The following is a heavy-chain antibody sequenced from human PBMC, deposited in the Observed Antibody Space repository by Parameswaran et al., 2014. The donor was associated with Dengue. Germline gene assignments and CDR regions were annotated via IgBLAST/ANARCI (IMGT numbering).Heavy chain of an antibody. CDR3: TTSWRDSGSYLAYYFDY. V-gene: IGHV3-15*01. D-gene: IGHD1-26*01. J-gene: IGHJ4*02. Sequence: AGGSLRLSCAASGFTFSNAWMSWVRQAPGKGLEWVGRIKSKTDGGTTDYAAPVKGRFTISRDDSKNTLYLQMNSLKTEDTAVYYCTTSWRDSGSYLAYYFDYWGQGTLVTVSS. CDR1: GFTFSNAW. CDR2: IKSKTDGGTT.